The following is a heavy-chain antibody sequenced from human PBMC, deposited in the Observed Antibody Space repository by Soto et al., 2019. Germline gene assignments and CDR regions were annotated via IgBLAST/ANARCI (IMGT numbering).Heavy chain of an antibody. V-gene: IGHV3-30-3*01. J-gene: IGHJ6*02. CDR3: ARGTEEDYFYGMDV. CDR1: GFTFRTFA. CDR2: ISYDGTTK. Sequence: QVQVVESGGGVVQPGRSLRLSCAASGFTFRTFAMHWVRQAPGKGQEWVAGISYDGTTKFHADSVKGRFTISRDNFKNTLYLQMNSLRAEDTAVYYCARGTEEDYFYGMDVWGQGTTVTVSS.